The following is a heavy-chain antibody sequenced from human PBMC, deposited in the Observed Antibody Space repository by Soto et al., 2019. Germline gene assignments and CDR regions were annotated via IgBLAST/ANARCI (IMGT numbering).Heavy chain of an antibody. V-gene: IGHV3-30-3*01. CDR3: ARQNGPKANLDY. J-gene: IGHJ4*02. CDR2: ISYDGSNK. CDR1: GFTFSSYA. Sequence: GGSLRLSCAASGFTFSSYAMHWVRQAPGTGLEWVAVISYDGSNKYYADSVKGRFTISRDNSKNTLYLQMNSLRAEDTAVYYCARQNGPKANLDYWGQGTLVTVSS.